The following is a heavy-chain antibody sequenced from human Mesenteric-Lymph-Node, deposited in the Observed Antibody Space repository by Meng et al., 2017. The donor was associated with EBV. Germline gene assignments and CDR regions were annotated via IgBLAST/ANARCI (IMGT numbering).Heavy chain of an antibody. Sequence: QVTLVPSGAKVKKLGASGKVSCKASGYTLNHYVFTWVRQAPGQGLEWMGWISSSDGKTKSAQKFQDRVTMTTDTSTGTAYMEVRSLSSDDTAIYFCARTYYNNWTGPEGAFDVWGQGTMVTVSS. V-gene: IGHV1-18*04. D-gene: IGHD3-9*01. CDR2: ISSSDGKT. CDR3: ARTYYNNWTGPEGAFDV. CDR1: GYTLNHYV. J-gene: IGHJ3*01.